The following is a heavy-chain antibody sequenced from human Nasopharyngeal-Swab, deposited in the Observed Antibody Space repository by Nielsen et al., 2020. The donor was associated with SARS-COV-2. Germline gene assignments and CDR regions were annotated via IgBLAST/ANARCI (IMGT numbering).Heavy chain of an antibody. CDR1: GFTFSRYT. CDR2: ISYDGSNK. J-gene: IGHJ4*02. V-gene: IGHV3-30-3*01. CDR3: ASTPLDSSGYYYAFHY. Sequence: GESLKISCAASGFTFSRYTMHWVRQAPGKGLEWVAVISYDGSNKYYADSVKGRFTISRDISKNTLYLQMNSLRAEDTAVFYYASTPLDSSGYYYAFHYWGRGTLVTVSS. D-gene: IGHD3-22*01.